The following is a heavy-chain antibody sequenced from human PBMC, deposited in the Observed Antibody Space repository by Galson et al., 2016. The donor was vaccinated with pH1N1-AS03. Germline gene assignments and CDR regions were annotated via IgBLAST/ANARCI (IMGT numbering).Heavy chain of an antibody. J-gene: IGHJ4*02. Sequence: SETLSLTCTVSGGPVSSGIYYWSWIRQPPGKGLEWIGYIYYTGSTNYNPSLKSRVTISVDTSKSHFSLKLTSVTAADTAVYYCARAAVPAAIEGYYFDSWGQGTLVAVSS. CDR2: IYYTGST. CDR3: ARAAVPAAIEGYYFDS. V-gene: IGHV4-61*03. CDR1: GGPVSSGIYY. D-gene: IGHD2-2*02.